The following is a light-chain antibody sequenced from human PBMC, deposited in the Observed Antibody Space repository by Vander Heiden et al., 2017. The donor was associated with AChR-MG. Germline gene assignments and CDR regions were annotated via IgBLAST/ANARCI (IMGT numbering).Light chain of an antibody. Sequence: EMVMTQSPATLSVSPGERATLSCRASQSVNSNLAWYQQKPGQAPRLLIYGASTRATGIPAKFSGSGSGTEFTLTISSLQSEDFAVYYCQQYNNWPITFGQRTRLEIK. J-gene: IGKJ5*01. CDR2: GAS. V-gene: IGKV3-15*01. CDR3: QQYNNWPIT. CDR1: QSVNSN.